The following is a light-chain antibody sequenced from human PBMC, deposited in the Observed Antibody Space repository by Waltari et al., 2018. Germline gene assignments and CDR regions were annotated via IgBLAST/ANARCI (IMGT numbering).Light chain of an antibody. V-gene: IGLV1-40*01. CDR2: GNS. CDR1: SSNIGAGYD. CDR3: QSYDSSLSGYNV. J-gene: IGLJ6*01. Sequence: QSVLTQPPSVSGAPGQRVTISCTGSSSNIGAGYDVHWYQQLPGTAPKLLIYGNSSRPSGVPDRFSGSKSGTSASLAITGLQAEDEADYYCQSYDSSLSGYNVFGSGTKVTVL.